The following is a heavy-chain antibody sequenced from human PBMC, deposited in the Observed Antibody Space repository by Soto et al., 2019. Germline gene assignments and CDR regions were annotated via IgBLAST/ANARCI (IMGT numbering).Heavy chain of an antibody. CDR2: ISSSSSYI. Sequence: EVQLVESGGGLVKPGGSLRLSCAASGFTFSSYSMNWVRQAPGKGLEWVSSISSSSSYIYYADSVKGRFTISRDNAKNSLYLQMNSLRAEDTAVYYCARWPTYDSSGYYVDYWGQGTLVTVSS. V-gene: IGHV3-21*01. CDR1: GFTFSSYS. D-gene: IGHD3-22*01. J-gene: IGHJ4*02. CDR3: ARWPTYDSSGYYVDY.